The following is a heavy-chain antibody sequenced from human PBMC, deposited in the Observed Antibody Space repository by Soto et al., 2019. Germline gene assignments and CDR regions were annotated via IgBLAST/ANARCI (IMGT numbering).Heavy chain of an antibody. D-gene: IGHD3-10*01. CDR1: GFTFSTYD. J-gene: IGHJ4*02. V-gene: IGHV3-23*01. Sequence: EVQLLESGGGLVQPGGSLRLSCAASGFTFSTYDMSWVRQAPGKGLEWVSGISGSGGKTDYADSVKGRFTISRDNSKNTLYLHINSLRAEDTAVYYCAKRNLYGSGTHDYWGQGRLVTVSP. CDR3: AKRNLYGSGTHDY. CDR2: ISGSGGKT.